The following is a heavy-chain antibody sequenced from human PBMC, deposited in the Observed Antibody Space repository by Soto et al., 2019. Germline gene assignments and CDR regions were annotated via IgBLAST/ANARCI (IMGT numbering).Heavy chain of an antibody. V-gene: IGHV4-39*01. CDR3: ARHLHSSGWYWSVRYFDY. D-gene: IGHD6-19*01. J-gene: IGHJ4*02. CDR2: IYYSGST. CDR1: GGSISSSSYY. Sequence: SETLSLTCTVSGGSISSSSYYWGWIRQPPGKGLEWIGSIYYSGSTYYNPSLKSRVTISVDTSKNQFSLKLSSVTAADTAVYYCARHLHSSGWYWSVRYFDYWGQGTLVTVSS.